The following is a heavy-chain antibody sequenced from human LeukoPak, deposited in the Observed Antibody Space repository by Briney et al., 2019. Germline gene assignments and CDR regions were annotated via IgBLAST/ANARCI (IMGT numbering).Heavy chain of an antibody. CDR2: ISGSSGTI. D-gene: IGHD2-2*01. CDR1: GFTFSNYA. CDR3: ASLWEFVVLPSLDV. V-gene: IGHV3-23*01. J-gene: IGHJ6*04. Sequence: GGSLRLSCAASGFTFSNYAMNWVRQAPGKGLEWVSGISGSSGTINYAAPVKGRFTISRDNSRNTLYLQMNSLRADDTAVYYCASLWEFVVLPSLDVWGKGTTVTVSS.